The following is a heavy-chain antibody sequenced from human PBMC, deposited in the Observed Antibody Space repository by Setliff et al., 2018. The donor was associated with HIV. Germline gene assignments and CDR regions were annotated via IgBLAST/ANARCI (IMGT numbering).Heavy chain of an antibody. D-gene: IGHD3-10*01. Sequence: SETLSLTCAVYTESLTRYDWAWIRQSPETGLEWSVEIDDSGSIIYNPSIQSRVTMSVDTSKNQFSMKVRSLTAADTGLYYCASVKSIKTTLVRLWPRFDLWGQGTQVTVSS. CDR1: TESLTRYD. V-gene: IGHV4-34*01. CDR2: IDDSGSI. J-gene: IGHJ5*02. CDR3: ASVKSIKTTLVRLWPRFDL.